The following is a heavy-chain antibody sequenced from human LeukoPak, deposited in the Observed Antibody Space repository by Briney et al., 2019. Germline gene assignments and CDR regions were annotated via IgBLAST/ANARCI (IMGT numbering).Heavy chain of an antibody. CDR1: GFTFSDYY. J-gene: IGHJ4*02. D-gene: IGHD3-10*01. V-gene: IGHV3-11*01. Sequence: GGSLRLSCAASGFTFSDYYMSWIRQAPGKGLEWVSYISSSGSTIYYADSVKGRFTISRDNAKSSLYLQMNSLRAEDTAVYYCASMASNGASSDYWGQGTLVTVSS. CDR2: ISSSGSTI. CDR3: ASMASNGASSDY.